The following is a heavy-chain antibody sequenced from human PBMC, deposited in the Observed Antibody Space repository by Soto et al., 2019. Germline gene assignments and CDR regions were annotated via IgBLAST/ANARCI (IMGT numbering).Heavy chain of an antibody. D-gene: IGHD3-22*01. Sequence: QVQLQESRPGLVKPSQTLSLTCTVSGGSISSGCYYWSWIRQHPGKGLEWIGYIYYSGSTYYNPSIKSRVTMSVDTSKNQFSVKLGSVTAADTAVYYCARQAAYDSSPRWGQGTLVTVSS. V-gene: IGHV4-31*03. J-gene: IGHJ4*02. CDR3: ARQAAYDSSPR. CDR1: GGSISSGCYY. CDR2: IYYSGST.